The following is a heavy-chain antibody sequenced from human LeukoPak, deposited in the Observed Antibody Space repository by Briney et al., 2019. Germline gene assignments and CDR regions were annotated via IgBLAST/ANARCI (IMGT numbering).Heavy chain of an antibody. CDR3: ASRLPRGSYFDY. Sequence: GGSLRLSCAASGFIFSSYWMSWVRQAPGKGLEWVANIKQDGSEKYYVDSVKGRFTISSDNAKNSLYLQMNSLRAEDTAVYYCASRLPRGSYFDYWGQGTLVTVSS. V-gene: IGHV3-7*03. CDR2: IKQDGSEK. J-gene: IGHJ4*02. D-gene: IGHD5-12*01. CDR1: GFIFSSYW.